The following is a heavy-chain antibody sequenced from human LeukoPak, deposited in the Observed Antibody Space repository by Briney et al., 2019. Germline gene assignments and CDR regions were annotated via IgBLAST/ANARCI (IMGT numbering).Heavy chain of an antibody. D-gene: IGHD3-22*01. V-gene: IGHV3-30*03. Sequence: GGSLRLSCAASGFIFSSYGLHWVRQAPGKGLEWVAVISYDGSNKYYADSVRGRFTISRDNAKNSLYLQMNSLRAEDTAVYYCAREADYYDSSGYYQDAFDIWGQGTMVTVSS. CDR2: ISYDGSNK. J-gene: IGHJ3*02. CDR3: AREADYYDSSGYYQDAFDI. CDR1: GFIFSSYG.